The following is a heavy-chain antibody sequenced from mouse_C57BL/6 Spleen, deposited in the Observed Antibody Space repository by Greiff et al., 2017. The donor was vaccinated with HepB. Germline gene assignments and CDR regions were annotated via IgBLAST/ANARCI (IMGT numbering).Heavy chain of an antibody. CDR3: DYYSNFGYFDV. D-gene: IGHD2-5*01. J-gene: IGHJ1*03. Sequence: VQLQQSGAELVRPGASVTLSCKASGYTFTDYEIHWVKQTPVHGLEWIGAIDPETGGTAYNQKFKGKAILTADKSSSTAYMELRSLTSEDSAVYYCDYYSNFGYFDVWGTGTTVTVSS. V-gene: IGHV1-15*01. CDR2: IDPETGGT. CDR1: GYTFTDYE.